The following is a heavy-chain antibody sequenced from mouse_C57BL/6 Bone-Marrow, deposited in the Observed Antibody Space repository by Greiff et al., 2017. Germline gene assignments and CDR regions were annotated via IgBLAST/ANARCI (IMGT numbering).Heavy chain of an antibody. CDR2: INPSSGYT. CDR3: ARRERKTFYYFDY. J-gene: IGHJ2*01. CDR1: GYTFTSYT. V-gene: IGHV1-4*01. Sequence: VQLVESGAELARPGASVKMSCKASGYTFTSYTMHWVKQRPGQGLEWIGYINPSSGYTKYNQKFKDKATLTADKSSSTAYMQLSSLTSEDSAVYYCARRERKTFYYFDYWGQGTTLTVSS.